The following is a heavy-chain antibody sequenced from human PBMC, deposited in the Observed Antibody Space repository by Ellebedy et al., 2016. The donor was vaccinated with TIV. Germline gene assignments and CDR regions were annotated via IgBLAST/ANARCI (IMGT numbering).Heavy chain of an antibody. D-gene: IGHD2-2*03. CDR2: IYWDDDK. V-gene: IGHV2-5*02. CDR1: GFSLNTSGVG. J-gene: IGHJ4*02. Sequence: SGPTLVKPTQTLTLTCTFSGFSLNTSGVGVGWIRQPPGKALEWLALIYWDDDKRYRPSLESRLTITKDTSKNQVVLTMTNMDPVDTATYYCARAWGGSCFDYWGQGTLVTVSS. CDR3: ARAWGGSCFDY.